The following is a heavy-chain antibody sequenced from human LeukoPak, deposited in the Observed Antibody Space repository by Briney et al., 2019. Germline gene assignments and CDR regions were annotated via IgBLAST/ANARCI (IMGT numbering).Heavy chain of an antibody. J-gene: IGHJ4*02. Sequence: GGSLRLSCTVSGFSFGDYTMSWVRQAPGKGLEWVGFIRSKAYGGTTEYAASVKGRFTISRDDSKTIAYLQMNSLKTEDTAAYYCTRFYSESSSWALDYWGQGTLVTVSS. CDR1: GFSFGDYT. CDR3: TRFYSESSSWALDY. D-gene: IGHD6-13*01. CDR2: IRSKAYGGTT. V-gene: IGHV3-49*04.